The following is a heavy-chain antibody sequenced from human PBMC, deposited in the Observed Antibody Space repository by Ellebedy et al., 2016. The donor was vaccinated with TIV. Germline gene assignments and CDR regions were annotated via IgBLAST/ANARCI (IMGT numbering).Heavy chain of an antibody. Sequence: GGSLRLSCVASGFAFDQYYMTWMRQAPGKGLEWLAYITGDGTSIHYAASVEGRFTVSRDNGLKSVYLQMNGLKVEDTAIYYCARPEEAWGRGTQVTVSS. CDR2: ITGDGTSI. CDR1: GFAFDQYY. J-gene: IGHJ4*02. CDR3: ARPEEA. V-gene: IGHV3-11*01.